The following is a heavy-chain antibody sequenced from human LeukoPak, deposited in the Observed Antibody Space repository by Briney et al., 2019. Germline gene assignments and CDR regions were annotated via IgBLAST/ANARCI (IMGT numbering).Heavy chain of an antibody. D-gene: IGHD3-3*01. V-gene: IGHV4-4*07. Sequence: SETLSLTCTVSGGSISSYYWSWIRQPAGKGLEWIGRIYTSGSTNYNPSLKSRVTMSVDTSKNQFSLKLSSVNAADTAVNYCAREVYYDFWSGPLIDYWGQGTLVTVSS. CDR1: GGSISSYY. CDR3: AREVYYDFWSGPLIDY. CDR2: IYTSGST. J-gene: IGHJ4*02.